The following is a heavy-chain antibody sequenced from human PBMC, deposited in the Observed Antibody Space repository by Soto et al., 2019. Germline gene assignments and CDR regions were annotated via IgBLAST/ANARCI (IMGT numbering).Heavy chain of an antibody. D-gene: IGHD6-13*01. CDR1: GGSISSYY. J-gene: IGHJ4*02. CDR3: ARGGWAAAGQTHYFNY. CDR2: IYYSGST. V-gene: IGHV4-59*01. Sequence: SETLSLTCTVSGGSISSYYWSWIRQPPGKGLEWIGYIYYSGSTNYNPSLKSRVIISIETSKNQFSLKLSSVTAADTAMYYCARGGWAAAGQTHYFNYWGQGTLVTVSS.